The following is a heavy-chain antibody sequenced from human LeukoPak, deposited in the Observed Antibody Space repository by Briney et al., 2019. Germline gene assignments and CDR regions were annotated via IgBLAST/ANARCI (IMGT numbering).Heavy chain of an antibody. D-gene: IGHD7-27*01. CDR3: SSFGNWGRAAFDI. V-gene: IGHV4-59*01. CDR2: IYYNGNT. Sequence: SSETLSLTCTVSGGSISTYYWNWLRQPPGKGLEWIGYIYYNGNTNYNPSIKSRVTISIDTSKNQFSLKLTSVTAADTAVYYCSSFGNWGRAAFDIWGQGTMISVSS. J-gene: IGHJ3*02. CDR1: GGSISTYY.